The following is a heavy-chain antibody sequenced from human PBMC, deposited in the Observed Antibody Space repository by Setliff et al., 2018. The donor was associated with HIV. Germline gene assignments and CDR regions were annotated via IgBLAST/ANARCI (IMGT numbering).Heavy chain of an antibody. Sequence: SETLSLTCTVSGDSMSSYYWSWIRQPPGKGLEWIGYIDYSGSTNYNRSLKSRVTISIDTSKNQFSLKLYSVTAADTAVYYCARGHSSGWYDYWGQGTLVTVSS. CDR2: IDYSGST. J-gene: IGHJ4*02. CDR1: GDSMSSYY. D-gene: IGHD6-19*01. CDR3: ARGHSSGWYDY. V-gene: IGHV4-59*01.